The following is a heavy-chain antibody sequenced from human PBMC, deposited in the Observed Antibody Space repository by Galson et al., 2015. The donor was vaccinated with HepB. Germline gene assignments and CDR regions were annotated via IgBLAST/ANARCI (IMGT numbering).Heavy chain of an antibody. D-gene: IGHD6-13*01. J-gene: IGHJ4*02. CDR3: AREFFSREVGPSSSSWFLLVLDY. Sequence: SVKVSCKASGGTFSSYAISWVRQAPGQGLEWMGGIIPIFGTANYAQKFQGRVTITADESTSTAYMELSSLRSEDTAVYYCAREFFSREVGPSSSSWFLLVLDYWGQGTLVTVSS. CDR2: IIPIFGTA. CDR1: GGTFSSYA. V-gene: IGHV1-69*13.